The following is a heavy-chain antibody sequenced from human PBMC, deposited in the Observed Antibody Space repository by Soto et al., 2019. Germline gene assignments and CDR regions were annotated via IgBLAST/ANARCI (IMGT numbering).Heavy chain of an antibody. CDR1: GFTFSKYR. CDR2: ISSGSSYI. CDR3: ARQPCSSPSCYPNYFDP. V-gene: IGHV3-21*01. J-gene: IGHJ5*02. D-gene: IGHD2-2*01. Sequence: EVQLVESGGGLVKPGGSLRLSCVASGFTFSKYRMNWVRQAPDKGLEWVSAISSGSSYIYYADSVKGRFTISRDNGENSLYLQMNSLRIQDTAIYYCARQPCSSPSCYPNYFDPWGQGTLVTVSS.